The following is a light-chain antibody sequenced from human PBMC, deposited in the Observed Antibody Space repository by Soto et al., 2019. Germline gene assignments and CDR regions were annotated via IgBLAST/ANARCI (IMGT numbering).Light chain of an antibody. V-gene: IGKV1-9*01. Sequence: DVKLSQSASFLSATVVSLFTISCRASPGMSTYVAWYQQKPGKAPRLLIYGASTMQSGVPSRFSGSESGTEFTLTISRLQPEDFATYYCQQHHSSPITFGQGTRLEIK. CDR2: GAS. CDR1: PGMSTY. J-gene: IGKJ5*01. CDR3: QQHHSSPIT.